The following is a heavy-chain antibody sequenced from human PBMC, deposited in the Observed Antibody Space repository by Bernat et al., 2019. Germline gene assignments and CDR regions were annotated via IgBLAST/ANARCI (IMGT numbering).Heavy chain of an antibody. CDR1: GYSFTNYW. CDR2: IYPGDSET. Sequence: EVQLVQSGAAMKKPGESLKISCKASGYSFTNYWLGWVRQMPGKGLEWMGIIYPGDSETRYSPSFQGQVTISADKSISTAYLQWSSLKASDTAMYYCARRYCSGGTCPNNWFDPWGQGTLVTVSS. CDR3: ARRYCSGGTCPNNWFDP. J-gene: IGHJ5*02. V-gene: IGHV5-51*01. D-gene: IGHD2-15*01.